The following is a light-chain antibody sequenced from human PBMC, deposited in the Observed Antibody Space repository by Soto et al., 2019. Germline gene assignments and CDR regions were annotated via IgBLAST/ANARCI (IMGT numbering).Light chain of an antibody. J-gene: IGKJ5*01. Sequence: SCRAAQSVTTNFAWYQQKSGQSPRLLIYDVSTRATGVPARFSGSGSETDFTLTFSGLLSEDSAVYFCQQYNNWPCSFGQGTRLEI. CDR2: DVS. CDR1: QSVTTN. CDR3: QQYNNWPCS. V-gene: IGKV3-15*01.